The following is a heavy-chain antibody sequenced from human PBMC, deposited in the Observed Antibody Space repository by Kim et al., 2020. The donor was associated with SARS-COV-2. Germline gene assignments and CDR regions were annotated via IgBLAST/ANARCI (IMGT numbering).Heavy chain of an antibody. CDR2: INHSGST. CDR1: GGSFSGYY. CDR3: ARGGEIASGGSLIPYYYY. D-gene: IGHD3-16*01. V-gene: IGHV4-34*01. J-gene: IGHJ6*03. Sequence: SETLSLTCAVYGGSFSGYYWSWIRQPPGKGLEWIGEINHSGSTNYNPSLKSRVTISVDTSKNQFSLMLSSVTAADTTVEYCARGGEIASGGSLIPYYYY.